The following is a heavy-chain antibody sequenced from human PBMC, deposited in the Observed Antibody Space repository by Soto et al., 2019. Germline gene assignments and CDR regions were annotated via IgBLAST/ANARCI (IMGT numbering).Heavy chain of an antibody. CDR2: ISSSSSTI. CDR3: ARDHTYYDFWSGYSKWFDP. D-gene: IGHD3-3*01. CDR1: GSTFSSYS. J-gene: IGHJ5*02. Sequence: GSLRLSCAASGSTFSSYSMNWVRQAPGKGLEWVSYISSSSSTIYYADSVKGRFTISRDNAKNSLYLQMNSLRDEDTAVYYCARDHTYYDFWSGYSKWFDPWGQGTLVTVSS. V-gene: IGHV3-48*02.